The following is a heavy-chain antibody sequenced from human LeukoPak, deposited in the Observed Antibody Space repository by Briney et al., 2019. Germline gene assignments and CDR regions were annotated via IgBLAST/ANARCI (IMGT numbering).Heavy chain of an antibody. CDR2: IKSKTDGGTT. J-gene: IGHJ4*02. CDR1: GFTFSNAW. CDR3: TTAAGPYAELDY. Sequence: GGSLRPSCAASGFTFSNAWMSWVRQAPGKGLEWVGRIKSKTDGGTTGYAAPVKGRFTISRDDSKNTLYLQMNSLKTEDTAVYYCTTAAGPYAELDYWGQGTLVTVSS. V-gene: IGHV3-15*01. D-gene: IGHD6-19*01.